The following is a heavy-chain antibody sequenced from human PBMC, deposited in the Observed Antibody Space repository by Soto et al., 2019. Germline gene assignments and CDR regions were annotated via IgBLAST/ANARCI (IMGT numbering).Heavy chain of an antibody. D-gene: IGHD3-22*01. CDR3: AREGYDSSGYPLGY. V-gene: IGHV1-3*04. CDR2: INTGNGNT. CDR1: GYTFTSYA. J-gene: IGHJ4*02. Sequence: ASVKVSCKASGYTFTSYAMHWVCQAPGQRLEWMGWINTGNGNTKYSQKFQGRVTITRDTSATTTYMELSSLRSEDTAVYYCAREGYDSSGYPLGYWGQGTLVTVSS.